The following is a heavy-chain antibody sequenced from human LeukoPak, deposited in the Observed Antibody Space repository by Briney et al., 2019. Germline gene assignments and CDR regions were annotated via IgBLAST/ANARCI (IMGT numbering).Heavy chain of an antibody. V-gene: IGHV4-39*01. D-gene: IGHD2-15*01. CDR1: GGSISRSSYY. Sequence: SETLSLTCTVSGGSISRSSYYWGWIRQPPGKGLEWIGSIYYSGSIYYNPSLQSRVTISVDTSKNQFSLKLSSVTAADTAVYYCARHLSFYCSGGSCYRYNGWFDPWGQGTLVTVSS. CDR3: ARHLSFYCSGGSCYRYNGWFDP. CDR2: IYYSGSI. J-gene: IGHJ5*02.